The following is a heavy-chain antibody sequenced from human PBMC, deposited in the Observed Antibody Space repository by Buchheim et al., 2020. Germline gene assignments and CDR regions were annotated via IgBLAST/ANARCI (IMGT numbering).Heavy chain of an antibody. CDR3: ARVAGDV. CDR2: ISYDGSIK. J-gene: IGHJ6*02. V-gene: IGHV3-30-3*01. Sequence: QVHLVESGGGVVQPGRSLRLSCAASGFPFNNYLMHWVRQTPGEGLEWLALISYDGSIKSYADSVRGRFTISRDSSQNTLYLQMDSLRVDDTAIYYCARVAGDVWGQGTT. CDR1: GFPFNNYL.